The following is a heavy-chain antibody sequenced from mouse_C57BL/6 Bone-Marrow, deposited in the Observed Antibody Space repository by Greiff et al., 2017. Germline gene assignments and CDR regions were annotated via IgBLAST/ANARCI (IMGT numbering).Heavy chain of an antibody. V-gene: IGHV1-55*01. CDR2: IYPGSGST. CDR3: AREHYYGSRTGYWYFDV. J-gene: IGHJ1*03. CDR1: GYTFTSYW. Sequence: VKLQQPGAELVKPGASVKMSCKASGYTFTSYWITWVKQRPGQGLEWIGDIYPGSGSTNYNEKFKSKATLTVDTSSSTAYMQLSSLTSEDSAIYYCAREHYYGSRTGYWYFDVWGTGTTVTVSS. D-gene: IGHD1-1*01.